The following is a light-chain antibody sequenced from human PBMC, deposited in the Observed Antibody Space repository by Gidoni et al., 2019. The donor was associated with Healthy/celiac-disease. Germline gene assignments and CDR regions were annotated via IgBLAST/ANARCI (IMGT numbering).Light chain of an antibody. CDR3: QQYDNLPYT. CDR1: QDISNY. Sequence: DIQMTQSPSSLSASVGDRVTITCQARQDISNYLNWYQHKPGKAPTLLIYDASNLETGVASRFSGSGSGTDFTFTISSLQPEDIAKYYWQQYDNLPYTFXXXTKLEIK. CDR2: DAS. J-gene: IGKJ2*01. V-gene: IGKV1-33*01.